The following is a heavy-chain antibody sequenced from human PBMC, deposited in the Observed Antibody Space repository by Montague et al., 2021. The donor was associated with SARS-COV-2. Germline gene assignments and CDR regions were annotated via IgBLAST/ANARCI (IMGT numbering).Heavy chain of an antibody. J-gene: IGHJ4*02. CDR1: GDSVAVNEPT. V-gene: IGHV6-1*01. Sequence: CAISGDSVAVNEPTWNWDKHSPAIDLQLLVVTYYRSEWYYDYAVSVKSRMTISPDTSKNQFSLQLSSVTPEDRAVYYCARDPRYSLSWSFDYWGQGTLVTVSS. CDR2: TYYRSEWYY. D-gene: IGHD6-13*01. CDR3: ARDPRYSLSWSFDY.